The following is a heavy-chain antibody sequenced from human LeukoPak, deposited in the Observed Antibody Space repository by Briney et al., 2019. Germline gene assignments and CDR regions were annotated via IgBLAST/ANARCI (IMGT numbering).Heavy chain of an antibody. J-gene: IGHJ4*02. V-gene: IGHV3-30*18. Sequence: GRSLRLSCAASGFTFSSYGMHWVRQAPGKGLEWVAVISYDGSNKYYADSVKGRFTISRDNSKNTLYLQMNSLRAEDTAVYYCANDRSIAAAEFDYWGQGTLVTVSS. D-gene: IGHD6-13*01. CDR3: ANDRSIAAAEFDY. CDR2: ISYDGSNK. CDR1: GFTFSSYG.